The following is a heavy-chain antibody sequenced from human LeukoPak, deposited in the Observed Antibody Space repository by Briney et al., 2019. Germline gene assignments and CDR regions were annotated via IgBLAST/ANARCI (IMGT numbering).Heavy chain of an antibody. D-gene: IGHD2-2*01. J-gene: IGHJ5*02. CDR1: GGSISSYY. CDR2: IYTSGST. CDR3: ARGRYCSSTSCHSVSWFDP. Sequence: PSETLSLTCTVSGGSISSYYWSWIRQPAGKGLEWLGRIYTSGSTNYNPSLKSRVTMSVDTSKNQFSLKLSSVTAADTAVYYCARGRYCSSTSCHSVSWFDPWGQGTLVTVSS. V-gene: IGHV4-4*07.